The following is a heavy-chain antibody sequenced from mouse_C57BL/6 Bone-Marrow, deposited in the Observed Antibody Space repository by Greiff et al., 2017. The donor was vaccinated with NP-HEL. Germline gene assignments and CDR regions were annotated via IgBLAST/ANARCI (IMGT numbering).Heavy chain of an antibody. CDR2: ISNGGGST. V-gene: IGHV5-12*01. Sequence: EVKVVESGGGLVQPGGSLKLSCAASGFTFSDYYMYWVRQTPEKRLEWVAYISNGGGSTYYPDTVKGRFTISRDNAKNTLYLQMSRLKSEDTAMYYCARLYGYLYWYFDVWGTGTTVTVSS. J-gene: IGHJ1*03. CDR3: ARLYGYLYWYFDV. CDR1: GFTFSDYY. D-gene: IGHD2-2*01.